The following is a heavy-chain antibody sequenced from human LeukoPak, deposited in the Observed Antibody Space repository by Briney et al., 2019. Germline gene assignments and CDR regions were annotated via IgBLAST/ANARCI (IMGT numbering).Heavy chain of an antibody. J-gene: IGHJ4*02. CDR3: ARGGSRQYEYYDFWSGYGPLDY. D-gene: IGHD3-3*01. Sequence: GGSLRLSCAASGFTVSSNYMSWVRQAPGNGLEWVSVIYSGGSTYYADSVKGRFTISRDNSKNTLYLQMNSLRAEDTAVYYCARGGSRQYEYYDFWSGYGPLDYWGQGTLVTVSS. V-gene: IGHV3-53*01. CDR1: GFTVSSNY. CDR2: IYSGGST.